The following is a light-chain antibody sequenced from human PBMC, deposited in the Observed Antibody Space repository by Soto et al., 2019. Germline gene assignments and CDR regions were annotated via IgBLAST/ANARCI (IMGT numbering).Light chain of an antibody. CDR1: QSISTY. CDR2: DAS. J-gene: IGKJ5*01. Sequence: DIQMTQSPSSLSASVGNRVTITCRASQSISTYLNWYQKKPGKAPNLLLYDASRLQSGVPSRFSGSGGGTDFTLSISIVQPEDFATYFCQQSYMDPITFGQGTQLEI. V-gene: IGKV1-39*01. CDR3: QQSYMDPIT.